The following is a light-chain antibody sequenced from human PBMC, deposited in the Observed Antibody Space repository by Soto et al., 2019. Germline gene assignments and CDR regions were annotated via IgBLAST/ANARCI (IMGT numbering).Light chain of an antibody. J-gene: IGKJ1*01. CDR3: QQYDRSPPT. CDR2: GAS. CDR1: QSVSSSY. V-gene: IGKV3-20*01. Sequence: EIVLTQSPGTLSLSPGERATLSCRASQSVSSSYLAWYQQKPGQAPRLLIYGASSRATGIPDRFSGSGSGTDFTLTISRLEPEDFAVYYCQQYDRSPPTFGQGTKVDIK.